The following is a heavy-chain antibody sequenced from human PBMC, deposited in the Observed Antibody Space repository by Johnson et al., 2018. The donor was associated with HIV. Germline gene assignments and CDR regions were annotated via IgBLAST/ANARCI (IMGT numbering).Heavy chain of an antibody. CDR3: TTDLPYCTGGDCYNAFDL. CDR1: GFTFSNVW. V-gene: IGHV3-15*01. D-gene: IGHD2-8*02. CDR2: IKSKSYGGTI. Sequence: MQLVESGGGLVKPGGSPKLSCEASGFTFSNVWMHWVRQAPGKGLEWVGRIKSKSYGGTIDYAAPVKGRLTIPRDDSKNTLHLQMNSLKTEETAVYYCTTDLPYCTGGDCYNAFDLWGQGTMVTVSS. J-gene: IGHJ3*01.